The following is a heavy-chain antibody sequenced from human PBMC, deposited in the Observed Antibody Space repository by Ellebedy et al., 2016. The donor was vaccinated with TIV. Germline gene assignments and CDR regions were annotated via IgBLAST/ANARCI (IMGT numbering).Heavy chain of an antibody. J-gene: IGHJ6*03. Sequence: SLKISCAASGFNFPAYALNWVRQAPGKGLEWVSGISWNSGSIAYADSVKGRFTISRDNAKNSLYLQMNSLRAEDTALYYCTKAYGDYSYYYMDVWGKGTTVTVSS. CDR2: ISWNSGSI. D-gene: IGHD4/OR15-4a*01. CDR1: GFNFPAYA. V-gene: IGHV3-9*01. CDR3: TKAYGDYSYYYMDV.